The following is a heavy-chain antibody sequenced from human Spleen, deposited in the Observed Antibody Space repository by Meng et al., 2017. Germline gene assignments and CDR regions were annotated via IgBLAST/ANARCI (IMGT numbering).Heavy chain of an antibody. CDR3: ARDWGSDQVDY. CDR1: GFPFSSLG. Sequence: GGPLRLSCAASGFPFSSLGMHWVRQAPGKGLEWVAVIWFDGHNKFYADSVKGRFTISRDNSKNTLFLQMNSLRAEDTAVYYCARDWGSDQVDYWGQGTLVTVSS. D-gene: IGHD3-16*01. V-gene: IGHV3-33*01. CDR2: IWFDGHNK. J-gene: IGHJ4*02.